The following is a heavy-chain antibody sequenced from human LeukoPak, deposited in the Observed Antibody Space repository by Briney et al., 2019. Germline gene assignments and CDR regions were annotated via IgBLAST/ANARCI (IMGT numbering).Heavy chain of an antibody. J-gene: IGHJ6*04. V-gene: IGHV3-30*03. Sequence: GGSLRLSCAASGFSFSTYGMHWVRQAPGKGLEWVALISYDGSNKYYADSVKGRFTISRDNSKNTLYLQMKSLRAEEKAVFYCGRGGFGELSPGNYGMGLGGKGPTATVSS. CDR3: GRGGFGELSPGNYGMGL. CDR2: ISYDGSNK. CDR1: GFSFSTYG. D-gene: IGHD3-10*01.